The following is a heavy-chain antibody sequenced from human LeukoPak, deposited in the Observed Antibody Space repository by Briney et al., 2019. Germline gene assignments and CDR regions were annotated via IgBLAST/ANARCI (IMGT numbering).Heavy chain of an antibody. Sequence: GGSLRLSCAASGFTFSSYSMNWVRQAPGKGLEWVSYISSSSSTIYYADSVKGRFTISRDNAKNSLYLQMNSLRAEDTAVYYCARESSSSWRDFDYWGQGILVTVSS. CDR2: ISSSSSTI. V-gene: IGHV3-48*01. J-gene: IGHJ4*02. D-gene: IGHD6-13*01. CDR3: ARESSSSWRDFDY. CDR1: GFTFSSYS.